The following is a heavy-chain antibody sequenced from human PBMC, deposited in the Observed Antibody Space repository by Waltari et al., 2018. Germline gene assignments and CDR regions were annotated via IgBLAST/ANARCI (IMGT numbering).Heavy chain of an antibody. D-gene: IGHD4-17*01. CDR3: ARVPHDYGGNSGYFDL. Sequence: QVQLQESGPGLVKPSATLSLTCSVFGASMNTDSWNWIRQPPGKGLEWIGCLYDTDNTNDSPSFKSRVTISVDTSKNQFSLKLSSVTAADTAVYYCARVPHDYGGNSGYFDLWGRGTLVTVSS. J-gene: IGHJ2*01. CDR2: LYDTDNT. CDR1: GASMNTDS. V-gene: IGHV4-59*08.